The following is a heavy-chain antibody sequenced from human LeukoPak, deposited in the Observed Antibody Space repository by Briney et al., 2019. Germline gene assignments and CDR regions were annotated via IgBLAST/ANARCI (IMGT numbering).Heavy chain of an antibody. D-gene: IGHD3-10*01. Sequence: AGGSLRLSCAASGFSFSSYGMHWVRQAPGKGLQWVAHIHTDVNVIFYAASVKGRFTISRDNSKNTLNLQMNSLTTGDTAVYYCGYFGSGSSYTPDSWGQGTLVTVSS. J-gene: IGHJ5*01. V-gene: IGHV3-30*02. CDR3: GYFGSGSSYTPDS. CDR1: GFSFSSYG. CDR2: IHTDVNVI.